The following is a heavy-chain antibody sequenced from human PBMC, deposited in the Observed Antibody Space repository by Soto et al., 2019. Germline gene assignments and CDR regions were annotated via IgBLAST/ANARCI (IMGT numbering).Heavy chain of an antibody. CDR3: TSILSSAI. CDR2: IATKTDGGIT. D-gene: IGHD6-13*01. J-gene: IGHJ4*02. V-gene: IGHV3-15*07. CDR1: GFTFSTAW. Sequence: EVQLVESGGGLVKPGGSLRLSCAASGFTFSTAWMNWVRQAPGKGLEWVGRIATKTDGGITDYAAPVKGRFTISRDDSKSTLFLQMNSLKTEDTALYYFTSILSSAIWGQGALVTVS.